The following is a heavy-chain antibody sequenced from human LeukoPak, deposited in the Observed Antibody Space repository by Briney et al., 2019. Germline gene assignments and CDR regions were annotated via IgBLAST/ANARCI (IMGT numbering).Heavy chain of an antibody. CDR2: AYYTSKWIT. CDR1: GDSVSSDTTA. D-gene: IGHD3-16*01. V-gene: IGHV6-1*01. Sequence: SQTLSLTCAISGDSVSSDTTAWNWIRQSPSRGLEWLGRAYYTSKWITNYAVSVRSRITVNPNTSNNQFSLQLNSVTPEDTAVYYCARDRGTLTDGFDIWGQGTMVIVSS. CDR3: ARDRGTLTDGFDI. J-gene: IGHJ3*02.